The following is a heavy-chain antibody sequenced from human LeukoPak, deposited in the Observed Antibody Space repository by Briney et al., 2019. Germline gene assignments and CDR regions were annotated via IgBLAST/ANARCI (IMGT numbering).Heavy chain of an antibody. V-gene: IGHV4-38-2*02. CDR2: IYHTGNI. CDR1: AWSISSGYY. CDR3: ARCPAEYYFDY. Sequence: SETLSLTCTVSAWSISSGYYWGWFRQPPGKGLEGIGSIYHTGNIYYNPSLKSRVTISMDTSKNQFSLRLSSVTDANAAVFYCARCPAEYYFDYWGPGNLVTVSS. J-gene: IGHJ4*02.